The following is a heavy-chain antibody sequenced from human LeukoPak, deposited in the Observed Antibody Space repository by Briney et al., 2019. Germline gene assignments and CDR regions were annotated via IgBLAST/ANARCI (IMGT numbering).Heavy chain of an antibody. Sequence: PGGSLRLSCTTSGFTFRDYAVSWVRQAPGKGLEWIGLIRTKANGGTTEYAASVKGRFTISRDDSKTIAHLQMSSLKTEDTAVYYCSRFYSSGWASGAFDIWGQGTMVTVSS. CDR2: IRTKANGGTT. CDR1: GFTFRDYA. CDR3: SRFYSSGWASGAFDI. D-gene: IGHD3-22*01. V-gene: IGHV3-49*04. J-gene: IGHJ3*02.